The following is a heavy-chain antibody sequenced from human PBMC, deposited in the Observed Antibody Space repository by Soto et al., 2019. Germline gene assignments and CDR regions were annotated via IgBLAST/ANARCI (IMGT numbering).Heavy chain of an antibody. CDR1: GFTFSSYP. CDR3: AREGQPHYYYYGMDV. CDR2: ISTTNTYI. J-gene: IGHJ6*02. V-gene: IGHV3-21*01. D-gene: IGHD1-1*01. Sequence: GGSLRLSCAASGFTFSSYPMNWVRQAPGKGLQCVSSISTTNTYIYYADSVKGRFTIYRDNAKNSLYLQMNSLRAEDTAVYYCAREGQPHYYYYGMDVWGQGTTVTVPS.